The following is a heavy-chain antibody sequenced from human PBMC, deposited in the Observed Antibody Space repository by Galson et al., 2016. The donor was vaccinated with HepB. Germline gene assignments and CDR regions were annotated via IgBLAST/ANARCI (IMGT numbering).Heavy chain of an antibody. J-gene: IGHJ6*04. V-gene: IGHV3-23*01. CDR3: VQGSTAPAV. CDR2: ISRSGEST. D-gene: IGHD1-1*01. Sequence: SLRLSCAASGFSFSSYGMTWVRQAPGKGLEVVSSISRSGESTDYADSVKGRFTISRDNSKNTLSLQMNSLRVDDSAGYYCVQGSTAPAVWGKGTTVTVSS. CDR1: GFSFSSYG.